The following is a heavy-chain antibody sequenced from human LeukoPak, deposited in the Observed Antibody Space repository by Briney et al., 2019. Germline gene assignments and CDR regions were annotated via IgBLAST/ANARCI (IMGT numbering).Heavy chain of an antibody. CDR1: GFTFSSYG. V-gene: IGHV3-30*03. CDR3: ARDLVVPAGEWFDP. D-gene: IGHD2-2*01. CDR2: ISYDGSNK. J-gene: IGHJ5*02. Sequence: GGSLRLSCAASGFTFSSYGMHWVRQAPGKGLEWVAVISYDGSNKYYADSVKGRFTISRDNSKNTLYLQMNSLRAEDTAAYYCARDLVVPAGEWFDPWGQGTLVTVSS.